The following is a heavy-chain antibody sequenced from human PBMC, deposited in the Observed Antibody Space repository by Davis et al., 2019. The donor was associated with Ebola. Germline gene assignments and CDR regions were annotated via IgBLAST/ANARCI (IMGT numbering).Heavy chain of an antibody. Sequence: VKVSCKASGYTFTSYYMHWVRQAPGQGLEWMGIINPSGGSTSYTQKFQGRVTMTRDTSTSIVYMELSSLRSEDTAVYYCARARAWYSGTSYGMDVWGQGTTVTVSS. J-gene: IGHJ6*02. D-gene: IGHD1-26*01. CDR3: ARARAWYSGTSYGMDV. CDR2: INPSGGST. V-gene: IGHV1-46*01. CDR1: GYTFTSYY.